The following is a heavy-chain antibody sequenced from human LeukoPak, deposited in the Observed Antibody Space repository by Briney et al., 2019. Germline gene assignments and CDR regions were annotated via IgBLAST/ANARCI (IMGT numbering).Heavy chain of an antibody. V-gene: IGHV4-30-4*01. CDR3: ARGGEGYNYVY. D-gene: IGHD5-24*01. Sequence: PSENLSLTCTVSGGSISSANYYWNWIRQPPGKGLEWIGYISYSGSTHYNPSLKSRATISADTSKNQFSLKLTSMTAADTAVYHCARGGEGYNYVYWGQGTLVTVSS. CDR2: ISYSGST. J-gene: IGHJ4*02. CDR1: GGSISSANYY.